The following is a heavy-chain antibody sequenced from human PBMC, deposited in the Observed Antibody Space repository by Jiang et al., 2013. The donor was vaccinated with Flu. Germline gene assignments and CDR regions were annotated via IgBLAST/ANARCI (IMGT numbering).Heavy chain of an antibody. CDR3: ARRRYYDSSGYYYKRAFDI. CDR2: INHSGST. J-gene: IGHJ3*02. Sequence: YWSWIRQPPGKGLEWIGEINHSGSTNYNPSLKSRVTISVDTSKNQFSLKLSSVTAADTAVYYCARRRYYDSSGYYYKRAFDIWGQGTMVTVSS. CDR1: Y. V-gene: IGHV4-34*01. D-gene: IGHD3-22*01.